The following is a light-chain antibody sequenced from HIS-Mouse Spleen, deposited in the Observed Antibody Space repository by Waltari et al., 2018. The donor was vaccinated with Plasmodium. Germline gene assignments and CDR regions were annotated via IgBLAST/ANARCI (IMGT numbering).Light chain of an antibody. CDR1: KLGDKY. CDR2: QDS. V-gene: IGLV3-1*01. CDR3: QAWDSSTVV. J-gene: IGLJ2*01. Sequence: SSELTQPPSVSVSPGQTASITCYGDKLGDKYACWYQQKPGQSSVLVIYQDSKRPSGIPERFSGSNSGNTATLTISGTQAMDEADYYCQAWDSSTVVFGGGTKLTVL.